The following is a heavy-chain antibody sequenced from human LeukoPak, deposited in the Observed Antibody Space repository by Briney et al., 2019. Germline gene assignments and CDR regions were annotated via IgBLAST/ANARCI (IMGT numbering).Heavy chain of an antibody. V-gene: IGHV3-73*01. Sequence: GGSLRLSCAASGFTFSGSAMHWVRQASGKGLEWVGRIRSKANSYATAYAASVKGRFTISRDDSKNTAYLQMNSLKTEDTAVYYCTRLDSGYDFDYFDYWGQEPWSPSPQ. CDR2: IRSKANSYAT. CDR3: TRLDSGYDFDYFDY. CDR1: GFTFSGSA. J-gene: IGHJ4*01. D-gene: IGHD5-12*01.